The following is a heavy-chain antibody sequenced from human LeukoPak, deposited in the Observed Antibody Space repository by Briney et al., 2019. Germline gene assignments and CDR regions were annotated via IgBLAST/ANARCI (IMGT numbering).Heavy chain of an antibody. D-gene: IGHD6-13*01. V-gene: IGHV3-23*01. J-gene: IGHJ4*02. CDR3: AKEMAASGKGVFAY. CDR1: GFTFSTYA. Sequence: QAGGSLRLSCAASGFTFSTYAMSWVRQGPGKGLEWVSALTGSGDRTFYADSVRGRFTISRDNSKNTLYLQLNSLRVEDTAVYYCAKEMAASGKGVFAYWGQGTLVTVSS. CDR2: LTGSGDRT.